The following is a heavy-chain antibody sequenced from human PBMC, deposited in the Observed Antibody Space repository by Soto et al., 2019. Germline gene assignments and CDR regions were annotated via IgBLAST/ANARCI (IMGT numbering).Heavy chain of an antibody. J-gene: IGHJ4*02. CDR1: GFTVSSIY. CDR3: ARVGYCSSTSCPPGYFDY. CDR2: IYSGGST. Sequence: GGSLRLSCAASGFTVSSIYMSWVRQAPGKGLEWVSVIYSGGSTYYADSVKGRFTISRDNSKNTLYLQMNSLRAEDTAVYYCARVGYCSSTSCPPGYFDYWGQGTLVNVSS. V-gene: IGHV3-66*02. D-gene: IGHD2-2*01.